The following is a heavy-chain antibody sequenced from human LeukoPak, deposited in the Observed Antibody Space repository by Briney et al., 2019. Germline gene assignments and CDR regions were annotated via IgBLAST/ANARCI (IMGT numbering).Heavy chain of an antibody. CDR2: ISSSSSTI. J-gene: IGHJ6*02. Sequence: QPRGSLRLSCAASGFTFSNAWMSWVRQAPGKGLEWVSYISSSSSTIYYADSVKGRFTISRDNAKNSLYLQMNSLRAEDTAVYYCAREIHPAYYYYGMDVWGQGTTVTVSS. CDR3: AREIHPAYYYYGMDV. D-gene: IGHD5-18*01. V-gene: IGHV3-48*04. CDR1: GFTFSNAW.